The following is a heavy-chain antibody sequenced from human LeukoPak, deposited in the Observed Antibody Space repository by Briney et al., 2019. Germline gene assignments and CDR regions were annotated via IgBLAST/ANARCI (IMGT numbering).Heavy chain of an antibody. Sequence: GGSLRLSCVASGFTVSSNYMTWVRQAPGKGLEWVSVIYSGGSTYYADSVKGRFSISRDNSKNTVYLQMNSLRAEDTAVYYCARSDSSNWYLGWFDPWGQGTLVTVSS. D-gene: IGHD6-13*01. V-gene: IGHV3-53*01. J-gene: IGHJ5*02. CDR3: ARSDSSNWYLGWFDP. CDR2: IYSGGST. CDR1: GFTVSSNY.